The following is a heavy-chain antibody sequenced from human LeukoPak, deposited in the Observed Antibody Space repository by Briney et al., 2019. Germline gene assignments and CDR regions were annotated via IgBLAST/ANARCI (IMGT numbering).Heavy chain of an antibody. CDR3: ARALRYSSSWYGNFDY. CDR1: GYSISSGYY. V-gene: IGHV4-38-2*02. CDR2: IYHSGST. D-gene: IGHD6-13*01. J-gene: IGHJ4*02. Sequence: SETLSLICTVSGYSISSGYYWGWIRQPPGKGLEWIGSIYHSGSTYYNPSLKSRVTISVDTSKNQFSLKLSSVTAADTAVYYCARALRYSSSWYGNFDYWGQGTLVTVSS.